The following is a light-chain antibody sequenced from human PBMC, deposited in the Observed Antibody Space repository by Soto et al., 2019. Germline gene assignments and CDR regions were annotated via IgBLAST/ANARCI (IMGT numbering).Light chain of an antibody. CDR3: CSYAGSSTSVV. Sequence: QSALTQPASVSGSPGQSITISCTGTSSDVGSYNLVSWYQQHPGKAPKLMIYEGSKRPSGVSNRFSGSKSGNTASLTISGRQAEDEADYYCCSYAGSSTSVVFGGGTKLTV. CDR1: SSDVGSYNL. V-gene: IGLV2-23*01. CDR2: EGS. J-gene: IGLJ2*01.